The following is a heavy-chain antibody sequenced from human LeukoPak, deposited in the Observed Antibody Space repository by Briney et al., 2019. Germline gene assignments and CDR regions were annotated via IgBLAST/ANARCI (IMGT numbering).Heavy chain of an antibody. V-gene: IGHV4-30-4*01. Sequence: SETLSLTCTVSGGSISSGDYYWSWIRQPPGTGLEWIGYIYYSGSTYYNPSLKSRVTISIDTSKNQFSLKLSSVTAADTAMYYCARDLYYYDASGRHDAFDIWGQGTVVTVSS. J-gene: IGHJ3*02. D-gene: IGHD3-22*01. CDR1: GGSISSGDYY. CDR3: ARDLYYYDASGRHDAFDI. CDR2: IYYSGST.